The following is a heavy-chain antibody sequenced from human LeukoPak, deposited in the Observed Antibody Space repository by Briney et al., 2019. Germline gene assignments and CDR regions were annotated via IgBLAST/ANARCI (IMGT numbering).Heavy chain of an antibody. Sequence: GSSVKVSCKASGGTFSSYTISWVRQAPGQGLEWMGRIIPILGIANYAQKFKGRVTITAEKSTSTAYMELSSLRSEDTAVYYCARDHAGGYDFSNWFDPWGQGTLVTVSS. D-gene: IGHD3-3*01. V-gene: IGHV1-69*04. J-gene: IGHJ5*02. CDR1: GGTFSSYT. CDR3: ARDHAGGYDFSNWFDP. CDR2: IIPILGIA.